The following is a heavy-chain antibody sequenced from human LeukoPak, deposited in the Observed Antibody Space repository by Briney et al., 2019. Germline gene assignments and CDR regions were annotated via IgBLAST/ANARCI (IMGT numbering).Heavy chain of an antibody. Sequence: SETLSLTCTVSGNSFGDYYWSWIRQPAGKGLEWIGRIYTSGSTTYNPSLKSRVTMSVDTSKSQFSLKLSSVTAADTAVYSCAREGPSSSWAHNWFDPWGQGTLVTVSS. V-gene: IGHV4-4*07. CDR3: AREGPSSSWAHNWFDP. CDR2: IYTSGST. J-gene: IGHJ5*02. CDR1: GNSFGDYY. D-gene: IGHD6-13*01.